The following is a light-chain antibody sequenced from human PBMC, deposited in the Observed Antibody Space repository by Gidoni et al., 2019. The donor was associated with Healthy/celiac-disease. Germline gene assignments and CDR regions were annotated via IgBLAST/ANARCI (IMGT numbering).Light chain of an antibody. CDR1: QSVSSY. Sequence: TVLTQSPATLSLSPGERATLSCRASQSVSSYLAWYQQKPGQAPRLLIYDASNRAAGLPAGCGGSGCGADVTLTISSREPEEDAVYYYRQQCNWPPNTFGGGTKVEIK. CDR3: RQQCNWPPNT. CDR2: DAS. V-gene: IGKV3-11*01. J-gene: IGKJ4*01.